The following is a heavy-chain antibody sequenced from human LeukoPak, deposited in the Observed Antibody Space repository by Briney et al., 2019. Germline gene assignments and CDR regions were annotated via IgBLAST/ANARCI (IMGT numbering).Heavy chain of an antibody. V-gene: IGHV4-39*01. D-gene: IGHD1-20*01. J-gene: IGHJ4*02. CDR1: GASISNNIYY. CDR3: ARRITGTTSDSFDY. CDR2: ISYSGST. Sequence: PSETLSLTCTVSGASISNNIYYWGWIRQPPGKGLEWIGSISYSGSTYYNPSLKSRVAISIDTSKNQFSLRLSSVTAADTALYYCARRITGTTSDSFDYWGQGTLVTVSS.